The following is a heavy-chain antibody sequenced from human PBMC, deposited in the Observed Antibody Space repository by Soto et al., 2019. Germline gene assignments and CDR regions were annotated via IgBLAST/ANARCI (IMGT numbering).Heavy chain of an antibody. D-gene: IGHD2-2*01. CDR1: GFTFSNAW. CDR2: IKSKTDGGTK. J-gene: IGHJ6*03. Sequence: GGSLRLSCAASGFTFSNAWMSWVRQAPGKGLEWVGRIKSKTDGGTKDYAAPVKGRLTISRDDSKKTLYLQMNSLKTEDTAVYYCTTSVVPAARRHYYYYYYMDVWGKGTTVTVSS. CDR3: TTSVVPAARRHYYYYYYMDV. V-gene: IGHV3-15*01.